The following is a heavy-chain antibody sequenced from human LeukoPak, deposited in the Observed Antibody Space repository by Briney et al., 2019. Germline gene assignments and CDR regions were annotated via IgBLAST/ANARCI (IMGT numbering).Heavy chain of an antibody. CDR3: ARDVDYGDYSLYFDY. V-gene: IGHV3-33*01. D-gene: IGHD4-17*01. CDR2: IWYDGSNK. CDR1: GFTFSSYG. J-gene: IGHJ4*02. Sequence: GGSLRLSCAASGFTFSSYGMHWVRQAPGKGLECVSVIWYDGSNKYYADSVKGRFTISRDNSKNTLYLQMNSMRAEDTAVYYCARDVDYGDYSLYFDYWGQGTLVTVSS.